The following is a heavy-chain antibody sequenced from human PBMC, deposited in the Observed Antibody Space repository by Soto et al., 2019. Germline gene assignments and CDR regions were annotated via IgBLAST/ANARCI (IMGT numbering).Heavy chain of an antibody. CDR3: ARGLGGRMDD. D-gene: IGHD3-16*01. Sequence: QVQLVQSGAEVKKPGSSVRVSCKASGTIFSSYTNSWVRQAPGQGLEWMGRIIPILGETNSAQKLQGKVTLNADKSTNTAYMQLNSLRLEDTGVYYCARGLGGRMDDWGQGTTVPVSS. CDR1: GTIFSSYT. J-gene: IGHJ6*02. CDR2: IIPILGET. V-gene: IGHV1-69*08.